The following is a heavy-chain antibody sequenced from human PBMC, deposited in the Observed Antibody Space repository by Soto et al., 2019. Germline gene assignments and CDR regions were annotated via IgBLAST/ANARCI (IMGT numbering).Heavy chain of an antibody. CDR3: ARGYGAGSYFSDF. J-gene: IGHJ4*02. CDR1: GFTVSRNF. V-gene: IGHV3-53*01. Sequence: GGPLRLSCAASGFTVSRNFMSWVRQAPGKGLEWVSSSYSGGNSYYADSVKGRFTISRDDFMNTLYLQMNSLRAEDTAVYYCARGYGAGSYFSDFWGQGTLVTVSS. D-gene: IGHD3-10*01. CDR2: SYSGGNS.